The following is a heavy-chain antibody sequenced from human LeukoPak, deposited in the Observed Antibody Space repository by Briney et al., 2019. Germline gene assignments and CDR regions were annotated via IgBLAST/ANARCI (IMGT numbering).Heavy chain of an antibody. D-gene: IGHD3-10*01. CDR3: ARIFALYGSGVMDV. Sequence: GGSLRLSCEASGFTFGSYAMGWVRQAPGKGLEWVSAISSSGASKYYADSVKGRFTISIDNAKNSLYLQMNSLRAEDTAVYYCARIFALYGSGVMDVWGQGTTVTVSS. J-gene: IGHJ6*02. V-gene: IGHV3-23*01. CDR1: GFTFGSYA. CDR2: ISSSGASK.